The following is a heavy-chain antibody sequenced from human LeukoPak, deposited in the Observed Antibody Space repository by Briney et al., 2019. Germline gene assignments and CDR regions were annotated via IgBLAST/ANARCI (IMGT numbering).Heavy chain of an antibody. V-gene: IGHV4-59*11. CDR3: ASGKRWPLQSS. D-gene: IGHD5-24*01. J-gene: IGHJ4*02. CDR1: GTSINSHY. Sequence: SETLSLTCTVSGTSINSHYWSWIRQPPGKGLEWIGYVHYSGGANYNPSLKSRVTISVDTSKNQFSLKLSSVTAADTAVYYCASGKRWPLQSSWGQGTLVTVSS. CDR2: VHYSGGA.